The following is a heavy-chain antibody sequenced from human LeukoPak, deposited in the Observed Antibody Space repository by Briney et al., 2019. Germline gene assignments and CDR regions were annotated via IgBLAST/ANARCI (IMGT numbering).Heavy chain of an antibody. CDR3: AKERQEGATPFDY. J-gene: IGHJ4*02. CDR1: GFTFNSYS. CDR2: ISSDASIT. Sequence: GGSLRLSCAASGFTFNSYSMHWVRQAPGKGLEWVAVISSDASITYYADSVKGRFTVSRDNSKDTLYLQMNSLRGEDTAVYYRAKERQEGATPFDYWGQGSLVTVSS. V-gene: IGHV3-30*04. D-gene: IGHD1-26*01.